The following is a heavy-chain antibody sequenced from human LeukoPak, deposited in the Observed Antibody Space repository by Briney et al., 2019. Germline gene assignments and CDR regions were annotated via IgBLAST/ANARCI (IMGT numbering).Heavy chain of an antibody. CDR3: AKGSGDSTAYYCNYYYYYIDV. CDR2: ISGSGGTT. Sequence: PGGSLRLSCAASGFTFSSYAMSWVRQAPGKGLEWVSAISGSGGTTYYADSVKGRFTISRDNSKNTLYLQLNSLRAEDTAVYYCAKGSGDSTAYYCNYYYYYIDVWGKGTTLTVSS. D-gene: IGHD3-22*01. CDR1: GFTFSSYA. V-gene: IGHV3-23*01. J-gene: IGHJ6*03.